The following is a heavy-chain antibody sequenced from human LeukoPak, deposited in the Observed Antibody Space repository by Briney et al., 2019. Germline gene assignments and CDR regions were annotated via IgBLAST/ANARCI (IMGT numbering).Heavy chain of an antibody. CDR2: ISSSGSTL. CDR1: GFTFCDYY. CDR3: AREDTAMVTCDY. V-gene: IGHV3-11*01. D-gene: IGHD5-18*01. Sequence: RGSLRPSCAASGFTFCDYYMSWIRQAPGKGLEWGSYISSSGSTLYYADSVKGGFTISRDNAKNSLYLQMNSLRAEDTAVYYCAREDTAMVTCDYWGQGTLVTVSS. J-gene: IGHJ4*02.